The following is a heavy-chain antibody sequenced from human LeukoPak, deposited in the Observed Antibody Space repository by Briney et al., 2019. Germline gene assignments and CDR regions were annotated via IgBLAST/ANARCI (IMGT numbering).Heavy chain of an antibody. J-gene: IGHJ4*02. CDR3: ARTTRAMVANFDY. D-gene: IGHD5-18*01. Sequence: GGPLRLSCAASGFTFSSYGMHWVRQAPGKGLEGVAVIWYDGSNKYYADSVKGRFTISRDNSKNTLYLQMNSLRAEDTAVYYCARTTRAMVANFDYWGQGTLVTVSS. CDR2: IWYDGSNK. CDR1: GFTFSSYG. V-gene: IGHV3-33*01.